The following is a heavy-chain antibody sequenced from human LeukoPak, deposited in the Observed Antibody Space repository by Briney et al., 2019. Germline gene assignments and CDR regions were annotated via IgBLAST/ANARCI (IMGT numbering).Heavy chain of an antibody. Sequence: GGSLRLSCAASGFTFSNYAMSWVRQAPGKGLEWVSSISGSGSSTYYADSVKGRFTISRDNSKNTLYLQMNSPRAEDTAVYYCAKDRSIAAVGYGFDIWGQGTTVTVSS. CDR1: GFTFSNYA. CDR2: ISGSGSST. D-gene: IGHD6-13*01. CDR3: AKDRSIAAVGYGFDI. J-gene: IGHJ3*02. V-gene: IGHV3-23*01.